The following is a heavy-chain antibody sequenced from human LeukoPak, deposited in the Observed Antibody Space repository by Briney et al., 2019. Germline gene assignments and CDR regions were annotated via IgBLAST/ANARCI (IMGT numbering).Heavy chain of an antibody. CDR3: ARAAEVRYFDWLSPFDY. J-gene: IGHJ4*02. D-gene: IGHD3-9*01. CDR1: GRSISSGDYY. Sequence: SQTLSLTCTVSGRSISSGDYYWSWIRQPPGKGLEWIGYIYYSGSTYYNPSLKSRVTISVDTSKNQFSLKLSSVTAADTAVYYCARAAEVRYFDWLSPFDYWGQGTLVTVSS. CDR2: IYYSGST. V-gene: IGHV4-30-4*01.